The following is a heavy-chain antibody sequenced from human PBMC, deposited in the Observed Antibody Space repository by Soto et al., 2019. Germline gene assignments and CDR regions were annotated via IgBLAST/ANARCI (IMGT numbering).Heavy chain of an antibody. CDR1: GFTFSSYA. CDR3: ARGSPYYDILTGYIQVTERLDY. J-gene: IGHJ4*02. D-gene: IGHD3-9*01. CDR2: ISYDGSNK. V-gene: IGHV3-30-3*01. Sequence: GGSLRLSCAASGFTFSSYAMHWVRQAPGKGLEWVAVISYDGSNKYYADSVKGRFTISRDNSKNTLYLQMNSLRAEDTAVYYCARGSPYYDILTGYIQVTERLDYWGQGTLVTVSS.